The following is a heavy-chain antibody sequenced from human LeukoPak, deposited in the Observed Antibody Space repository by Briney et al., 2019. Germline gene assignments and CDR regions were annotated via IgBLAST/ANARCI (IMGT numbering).Heavy chain of an antibody. V-gene: IGHV3-23*01. CDR2: IRGSAVIT. CDR3: AKSRLSGINDAFDI. J-gene: IGHJ3*02. D-gene: IGHD3-3*01. Sequence: GGSLRLSCAASGLTFLNFGMTWVRQAPGKALEWVSSIRGSAVITFYADSVKGRFTISRDNSKNTLYLQMNSLRAEDTALYYCAKSRLSGINDAFDIWGQGTMVTVSS. CDR1: GLTFLNFG.